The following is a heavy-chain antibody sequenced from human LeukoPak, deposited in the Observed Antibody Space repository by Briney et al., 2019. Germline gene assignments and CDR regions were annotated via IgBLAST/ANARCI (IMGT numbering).Heavy chain of an antibody. CDR3: ARVGTGVVVPAYYYYYYMDV. D-gene: IGHD2-2*01. CDR2: IYSSGST. V-gene: IGHV4-59*08. J-gene: IGHJ6*03. Sequence: SETLSLTCTVSGGSISSYYWSWIRQPPGKGLEWIGYIYSSGSTNYNPSLKSRLTISVDASKNQFSLKLSSVTAADTAVYYCARVGTGVVVPAYYYYYYMDVWGKGTTVTVSS. CDR1: GGSISSYY.